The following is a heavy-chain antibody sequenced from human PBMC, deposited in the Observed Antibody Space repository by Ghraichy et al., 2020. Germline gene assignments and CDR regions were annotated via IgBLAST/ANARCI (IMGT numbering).Heavy chain of an antibody. Sequence: LSLTCAASGFTVSSNYMSWVRQAPGKGLEWVSVIYSGGSTYYADSVKGRFTISRDNSKNTLYLQMNSLRAEDTAVYYCARSPFWSGYYDYYYYGMDVWGQGTTVTVSS. D-gene: IGHD3-3*01. J-gene: IGHJ6*02. CDR1: GFTVSSNY. CDR3: ARSPFWSGYYDYYYYGMDV. CDR2: IYSGGST. V-gene: IGHV3-66*02.